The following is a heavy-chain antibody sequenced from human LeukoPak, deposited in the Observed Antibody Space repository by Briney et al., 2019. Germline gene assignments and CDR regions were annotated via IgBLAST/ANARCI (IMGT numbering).Heavy chain of an antibody. V-gene: IGHV4-34*01. CDR2: INHSGST. D-gene: IGHD3/OR15-3a*01. CDR3: ARQTGSGLFILP. Sequence: SETLSLTCAVSGGSFSGYYWNWIRQSPGKGLEWIGEINHSGSTHYNPSLKSRVTISVDTSQKQFSLRLTSVTAADTAVYYCARQTGSGLFILPGGQGTLVTVSS. CDR1: GGSFSGYY. J-gene: IGHJ4*02.